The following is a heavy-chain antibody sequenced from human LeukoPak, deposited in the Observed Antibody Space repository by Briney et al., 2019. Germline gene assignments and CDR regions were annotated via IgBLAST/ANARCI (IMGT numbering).Heavy chain of an antibody. V-gene: IGHV3-7*03. CDR3: ARVGLLWFGELLSQNFDY. CDR1: GFTFSSYW. D-gene: IGHD3-10*01. Sequence: QPGGSLRLSCAASGFTFSSYWMSWVRQAPGKGLEWVANIKQDGSEKYYVDSVKGRFTISRDNAKNSLYLQMNSLRVEDTAVYYCARVGLLWFGELLSQNFDYWGQGTLVTVSS. J-gene: IGHJ4*02. CDR2: IKQDGSEK.